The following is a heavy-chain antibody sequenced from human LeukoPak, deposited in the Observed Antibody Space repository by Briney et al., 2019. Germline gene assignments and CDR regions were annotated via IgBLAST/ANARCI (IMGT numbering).Heavy chain of an antibody. D-gene: IGHD4-23*01. J-gene: IGHJ3*02. CDR2: INPNSGGT. CDR1: GYTFTGYY. CDR3: ARVAGNAGLGAFDI. Sequence: ASVKVSCKASGYTFTGYYMHWVRQAPGQGLEWMGWINPNSGGTNYAQKFQGRVTMTRDTSICTAYMELSRLRSDDTAVYYCARVAGNAGLGAFDIWGQGTMVTVSS. V-gene: IGHV1-2*02.